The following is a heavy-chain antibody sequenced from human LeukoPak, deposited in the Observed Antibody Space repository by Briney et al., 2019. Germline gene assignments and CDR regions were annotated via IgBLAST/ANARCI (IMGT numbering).Heavy chain of an antibody. V-gene: IGHV3-30*03. CDR2: ISYDGSSE. J-gene: IGHJ4*02. CDR1: GFTFSSYG. Sequence: GTSLRLSCAGSGFTFSSYGMHWVRQAPGKGLEWMAVISYDGSSEYYADSVRGRFTIARDNSRNTLYLQMNSLRAEDTAVYYCLPTCSGVTCYFDFDYWGQGTLVTVSS. D-gene: IGHD2-15*01. CDR3: LPTCSGVTCYFDFDY.